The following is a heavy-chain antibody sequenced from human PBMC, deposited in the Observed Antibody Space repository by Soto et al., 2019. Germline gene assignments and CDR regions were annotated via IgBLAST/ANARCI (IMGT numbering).Heavy chain of an antibody. CDR1: GFTFSNYG. D-gene: IGHD3-16*01. CDR3: VRGGKTAGAFDI. V-gene: IGHV3-33*01. Sequence: QVQLVESGRGVVQPGRSLRLSCAASGFTFSNYGMHWVRQAPGKGLEWVAVIWNDGSKKYYADSVKGRFTISRDNSGHTWFLQRTSLTAEATAVCCCVRGGKTAGAFDIWGQGTMVTVSS. CDR2: IWNDGSKK. J-gene: IGHJ3*02.